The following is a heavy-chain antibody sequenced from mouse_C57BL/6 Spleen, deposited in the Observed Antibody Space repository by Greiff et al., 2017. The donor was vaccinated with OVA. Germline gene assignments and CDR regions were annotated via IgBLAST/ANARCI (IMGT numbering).Heavy chain of an antibody. D-gene: IGHD1-1*01. Sequence: QVQLQQPGAELVKPGASVKLSCKASGYTFTSYWMHWVKQRPGQGLEWIGMIHPNSGSTNYNEKFKSKATLTVDKSSSTAYMQLSSLTSEDSAVYYCARSDYGSSLCDYWGQGTTLTVSS. CDR3: ARSDYGSSLCDY. CDR2: IHPNSGST. CDR1: GYTFTSYW. J-gene: IGHJ2*01. V-gene: IGHV1-64*01.